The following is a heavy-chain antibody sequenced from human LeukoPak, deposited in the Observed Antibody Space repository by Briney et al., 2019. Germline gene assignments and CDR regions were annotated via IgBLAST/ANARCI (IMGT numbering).Heavy chain of an antibody. CDR2: IYHSGST. V-gene: IGHV4-30-2*01. D-gene: IGHD2-2*02. CDR3: ARDSRVVPAAIGAFDI. Sequence: SETLSLTCTVSGGSISSDGYYWSWIRQPPGKGLEWIGYIYHSGSTYYNPSLKSRVTISVDRSKNQFSLKLSSVTAADTAVYYCARDSRVVPAAIGAFDIWGQGTMVTVSS. CDR1: GGSISSDGYY. J-gene: IGHJ3*02.